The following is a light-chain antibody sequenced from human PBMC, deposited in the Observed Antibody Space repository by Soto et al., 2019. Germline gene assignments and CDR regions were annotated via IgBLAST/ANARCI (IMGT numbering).Light chain of an antibody. J-gene: IGKJ3*01. CDR3: QQDTASPFT. CDR2: GAS. V-gene: IGKV3-20*01. CDR1: QSVGSNY. Sequence: EIVLTQSPGTLSLSTGERATLYCRASQSVGSNYLAWYQQKPGQAPRVLIYGASSRATGIPDRFSGSGSGACFTLTISRLEPEDLAVYYCQQDTASPFTFGPATKVVIK.